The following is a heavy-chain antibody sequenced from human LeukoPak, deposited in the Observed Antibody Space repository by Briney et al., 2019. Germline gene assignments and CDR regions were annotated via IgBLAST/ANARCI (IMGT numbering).Heavy chain of an antibody. V-gene: IGHV4-30-2*01. D-gene: IGHD3-10*01. Sequence: PSETLSLTCTVSGVSISSGGYYWSWIRQPPGKGLEWIGYIYHSGSTYYNPSLKSRVTISVDRSKNQFSLKLSSVTAADTAVYYCARSPATSTVSEQLWFGMVNWGQGTLVTVSS. CDR2: IYHSGST. CDR1: GVSISSGGYY. CDR3: ARSPATSTVSEQLWFGMVN. J-gene: IGHJ4*02.